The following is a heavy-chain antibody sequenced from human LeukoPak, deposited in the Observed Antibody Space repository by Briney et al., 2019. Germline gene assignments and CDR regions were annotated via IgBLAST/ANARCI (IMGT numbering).Heavy chain of an antibody. CDR3: AREGDGSGFDY. D-gene: IGHD3-10*01. J-gene: IGHJ4*02. V-gene: IGHV4-59*01. Sequence: ASETLSLTCTVSGGSISSYYWSWIRQPPGKGLEWIGYIYYSGSTNYNPSLKSRVTISVDTSKNQFSLKLSSVTAADTAVYYCAREGDGSGFDYWGQGTLVTVSS. CDR2: IYYSGST. CDR1: GGSISSYY.